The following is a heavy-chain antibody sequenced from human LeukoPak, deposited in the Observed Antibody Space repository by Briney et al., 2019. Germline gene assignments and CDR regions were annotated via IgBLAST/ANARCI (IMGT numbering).Heavy chain of an antibody. D-gene: IGHD3/OR15-3a*01. J-gene: IGHJ4*02. CDR2: ISSSSSYI. CDR1: GFTFSSYS. Sequence: GGSLRLSCAASGFTFSSYSMNWVRQAPGKGLEWVSSISSSSSYIYYADSVKGRFTISRDNAKNSLYLQMNSLRAEDTAVYYCAKDDGFWAALDYWGQGTLVTVSS. V-gene: IGHV3-21*01. CDR3: AKDDGFWAALDY.